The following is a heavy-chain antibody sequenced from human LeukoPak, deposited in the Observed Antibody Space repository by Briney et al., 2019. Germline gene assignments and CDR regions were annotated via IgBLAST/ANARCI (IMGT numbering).Heavy chain of an antibody. Sequence: SETLSLTCTVSGGSISNYYWSWIRQPPGKGLEWIGYIYYTGSTNYNPSLESRVTISVDTSKNQFSLKLTSVTASDTAVYYCARGGWSLDYWGQGTLVTVSS. CDR3: ARGGWSLDY. J-gene: IGHJ4*02. D-gene: IGHD6-19*01. V-gene: IGHV4-59*01. CDR1: GGSISNYY. CDR2: IYYTGST.